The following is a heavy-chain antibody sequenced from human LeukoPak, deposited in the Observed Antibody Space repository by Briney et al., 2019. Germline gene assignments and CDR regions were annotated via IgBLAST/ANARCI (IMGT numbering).Heavy chain of an antibody. V-gene: IGHV1-2*02. CDR2: INPNSGGT. J-gene: IGHJ4*02. Sequence: ASVKVSCKASGYTFTGYYMHWVQQAPGQGLEWMGWINPNSGGTNYAQKFQGRVTMTRDTSISTAYMELSRLRSDDTAVYYCAPSPRGGSGSYWLPFDYWGQGTLVTVSS. CDR3: APSPRGGSGSYWLPFDY. CDR1: GYTFTGYY. D-gene: IGHD3-10*01.